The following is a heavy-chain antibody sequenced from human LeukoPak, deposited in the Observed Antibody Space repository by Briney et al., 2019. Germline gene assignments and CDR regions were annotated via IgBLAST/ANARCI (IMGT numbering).Heavy chain of an antibody. V-gene: IGHV3-49*03. D-gene: IGHD3-9*01. CDR2: IRSEDYGGTT. CDR3: TRALRYFDWLLLFDY. CDR1: GGSFSGYY. Sequence: LSLTCAVYGGSFSGYYWSWFRQAPGKGLEWVGFIRSEDYGGTTEYAASMKGRFTISRDDSKSIAYLQMNSLKTEDTAVYYCTRALRYFDWLLLFDYWGQGTLVTVSS. J-gene: IGHJ4*02.